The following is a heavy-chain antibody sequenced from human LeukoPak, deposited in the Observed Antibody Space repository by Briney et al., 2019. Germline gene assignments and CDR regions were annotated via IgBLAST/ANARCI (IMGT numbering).Heavy chain of an antibody. CDR1: GLTFDDYA. D-gene: IGHD6-13*01. Sequence: GGSLRLSCAASGLTFDDYAMHWVRQAPGKGLEWVSGISWNSGSIGYADSVKGRFTISRDNAKNSLYLQMNSLRAEDTALYYCAKDRGSSWYLGWFDPWGQGTLVTVSS. CDR3: AKDRGSSWYLGWFDP. CDR2: ISWNSGSI. J-gene: IGHJ5*02. V-gene: IGHV3-9*01.